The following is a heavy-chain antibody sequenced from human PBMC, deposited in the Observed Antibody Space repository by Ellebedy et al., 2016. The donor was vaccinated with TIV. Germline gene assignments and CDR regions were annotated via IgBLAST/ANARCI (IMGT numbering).Heavy chain of an antibody. CDR2: ISPYTGNT. J-gene: IGHJ4*02. CDR3: PRVPPRWALDY. Sequence: AASVKVSCKTSGYSSTNYVISWVRQAPGQGLEWMGWISPYTGNTNYAQKLQDRVTMTTDTSTSNAYMELRSLRSDDTAVYYCPRVPPRWALDYWGQGTLVTVSS. V-gene: IGHV1-18*04. CDR1: GYSSTNYV. D-gene: IGHD4-23*01.